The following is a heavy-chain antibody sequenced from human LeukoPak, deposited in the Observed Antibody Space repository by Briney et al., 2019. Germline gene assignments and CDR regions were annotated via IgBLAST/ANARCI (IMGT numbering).Heavy chain of an antibody. CDR3: AKELRYYYDSSGYSPIFDY. CDR2: ISGSGGST. CDR1: GYTFSSYA. D-gene: IGHD3-22*01. Sequence: GGSLRLSCAASGYTFSSYAMSWVRQAPGKGLEWVSAISGSGGSTYYADSAKGRFTISRDNSKNTLYLQMNSLRAEDTAVYYCAKELRYYYDSSGYSPIFDYWGQGTLVTVSS. J-gene: IGHJ4*02. V-gene: IGHV3-23*01.